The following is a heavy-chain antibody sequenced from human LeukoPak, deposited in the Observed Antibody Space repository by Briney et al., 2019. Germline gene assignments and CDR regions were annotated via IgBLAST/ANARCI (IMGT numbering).Heavy chain of an antibody. J-gene: IGHJ5*02. Sequence: SETLSLTCTVSGGSISSYYWSWIRQPPGKGLEWIGYIYSSGSTNYNPSLKTRVIISVDTCKKQFSLKLSSVTAADTAVYYCARLNRYCSGGSCYPGWFDLWGQGTLVTVSS. V-gene: IGHV4-59*08. D-gene: IGHD2-15*01. CDR1: GGSISSYY. CDR3: ARLNRYCSGGSCYPGWFDL. CDR2: IYSSGST.